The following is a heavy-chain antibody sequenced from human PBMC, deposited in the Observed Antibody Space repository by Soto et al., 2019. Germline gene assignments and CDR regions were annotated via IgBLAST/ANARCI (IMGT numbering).Heavy chain of an antibody. CDR1: GGSISSSNW. J-gene: IGHJ6*02. V-gene: IGHV4-4*02. CDR3: ARERFNTIFGVVIPFRGYGMDV. CDR2: IYHSGST. D-gene: IGHD3-3*01. Sequence: KPSETLSLTCAVSGGSISSSNWWSWVRQPPGKGLEWIGEIYHSGSTNYNPSLKSRVTISVDKSKNQFSLKLSSVTATDTAVYYCARERFNTIFGVVIPFRGYGMDVWGQGTTVTVSS.